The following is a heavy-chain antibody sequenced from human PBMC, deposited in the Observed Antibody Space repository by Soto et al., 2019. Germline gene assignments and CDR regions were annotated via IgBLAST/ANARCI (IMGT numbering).Heavy chain of an antibody. J-gene: IGHJ5*02. CDR1: GYTFTSYG. CDR2: ISAYNGNT. V-gene: IGHV1-18*04. CDR3: ARAITIFGVVTEPLWFDP. D-gene: IGHD3-3*01. Sequence: ASVKVSCKASGYTFTSYGISWVRQAPGQGLEWMGWISAYNGNTNYAQKLQGRVTMTTDTSTSTAYMELRSLRPDDTAVYYCARAITIFGVVTEPLWFDPWGQGTLVTVSS.